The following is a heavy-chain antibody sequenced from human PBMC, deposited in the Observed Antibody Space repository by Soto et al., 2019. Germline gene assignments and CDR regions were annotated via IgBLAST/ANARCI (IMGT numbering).Heavy chain of an antibody. J-gene: IGHJ6*02. CDR2: ISYEGSNK. V-gene: IGHV3-30-3*01. D-gene: IGHD2-2*01. CDR1: GFTFSSYA. Sequence: GGSLRLSCAASGFTFSSYAMHWVRQAPGKGLEWVAVISYEGSNKYYADSVKGRFTISRDNSKNTLYLQMNSLRAEDTAVYYCARGRLPAAIEYYYGMDVWGQGTTVTVSS. CDR3: ARGRLPAAIEYYYGMDV.